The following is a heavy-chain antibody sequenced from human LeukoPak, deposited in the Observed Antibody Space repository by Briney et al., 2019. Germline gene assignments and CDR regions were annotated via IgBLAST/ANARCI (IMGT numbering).Heavy chain of an antibody. J-gene: IGHJ4*02. CDR1: GFTFSTYS. CDR2: ISASSSTI. D-gene: IGHD2-15*01. Sequence: GGSLRLSCAASGFTFSTYSMNWVRQAPGKGLEWVSYISASSSTIYFADSVKGRFTISRDNSKNTLYLQMNSLRAEDTAVYYCAKGYCSGGSCYPGGFDYWGQGTLVTVSS. CDR3: AKGYCSGGSCYPGGFDY. V-gene: IGHV3-48*01.